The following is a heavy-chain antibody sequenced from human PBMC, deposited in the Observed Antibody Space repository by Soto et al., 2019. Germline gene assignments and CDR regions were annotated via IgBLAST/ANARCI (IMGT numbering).Heavy chain of an antibody. Sequence: SETLSLTCTVSGGSISSFYWIWIRQPPGKGLEWIGYIYYSGSTNYNPSLKSRVTISVDTSKNQFSLKLSSVTAADTAVYYCARRNGGFDIWGQGTMVTVSS. J-gene: IGHJ3*02. CDR3: ARRNGGFDI. CDR2: IYYSGST. D-gene: IGHD3-16*01. V-gene: IGHV4-59*01. CDR1: GGSISSFY.